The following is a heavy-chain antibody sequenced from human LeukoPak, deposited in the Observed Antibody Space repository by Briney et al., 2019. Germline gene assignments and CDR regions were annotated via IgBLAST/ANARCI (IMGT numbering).Heavy chain of an antibody. V-gene: IGHV4-59*01. Sequence: SETLSLTCTVSGGSISNYYWNWLRQPPGKGLEWIGYIYYSGSTNYNPSLSGRVTMSLDTFKNQFSLRLTSVTAADTAVYYCARGFDSKSTYFDYWGQGTLVTVSP. CDR2: IYYSGST. CDR1: GGSISNYY. CDR3: ARGFDSKSTYFDY. J-gene: IGHJ4*02. D-gene: IGHD5-12*01.